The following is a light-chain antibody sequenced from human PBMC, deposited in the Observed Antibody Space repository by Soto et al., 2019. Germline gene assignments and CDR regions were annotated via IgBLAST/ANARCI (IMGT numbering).Light chain of an antibody. CDR2: GAS. CDR1: PNVGSYY. J-gene: IGKJ1*01. Sequence: EIVLPQSPGTLSLSPGERATLSCRASPNVGSYYVAWHKQKPGQATRLLIYGASVRATGIPDRFSGSGSGTDFTLTIDGLEPEDFAIYYCQQYALPPWRFGRGTKVDIK. CDR3: QQYALPPWR. V-gene: IGKV3-20*01.